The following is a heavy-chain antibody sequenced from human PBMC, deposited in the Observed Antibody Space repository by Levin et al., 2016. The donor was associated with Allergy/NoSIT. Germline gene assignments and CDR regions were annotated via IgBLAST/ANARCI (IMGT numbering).Heavy chain of an antibody. CDR1: GFTFSNYW. V-gene: IGHV3-7*03. D-gene: IGHD3-16*01. CDR3: AREASYYDGYTYFSYGLDV. CDR2: IKQDGSEK. J-gene: IGHJ6*02. Sequence: GGSLRLSCAASGFTFSNYWMSWVRQAPGKGLEWVANIKQDGSEKYYVDSVKGRFTISRDNAKNSLYLQMSSLRAEDTAVYYCAREASYYDGYTYFSYGLDVWGQGTTVTVSS.